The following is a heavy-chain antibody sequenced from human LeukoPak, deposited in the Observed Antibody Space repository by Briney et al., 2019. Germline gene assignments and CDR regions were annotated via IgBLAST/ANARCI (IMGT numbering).Heavy chain of an antibody. J-gene: IGHJ4*02. D-gene: IGHD1-7*01. V-gene: IGHV1-69*13. Sequence: SVKVSCKASGYTFTSYDINWVRQATGQGLEWMGGIIPIFGTANYAQKFQGRVTITADESTSTAYMELSSLRSEDTAVYYCARGPNWNYGDWGQGTLVTVSS. CDR2: IIPIFGTA. CDR1: GYTFTSYD. CDR3: ARGPNWNYGD.